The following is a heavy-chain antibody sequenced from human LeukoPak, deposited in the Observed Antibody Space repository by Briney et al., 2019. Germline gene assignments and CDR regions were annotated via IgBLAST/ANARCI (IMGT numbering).Heavy chain of an antibody. J-gene: IGHJ6*02. V-gene: IGHV3-23*01. CDR2: ISGSGGST. CDR1: GFTFSSYA. CDR3: AKVPGVRGYYYYGMDV. Sequence: GGSLRLSCAASGFTFSSYAMSWVRQAPGKGLEWVSAISGSGGSTYYADSVKGRFTISRDNSKNTLYLQMNSLRAEDTVVYYCAKVPGVRGYYYYGMDVWGQGTTVTVSS. D-gene: IGHD3-10*01.